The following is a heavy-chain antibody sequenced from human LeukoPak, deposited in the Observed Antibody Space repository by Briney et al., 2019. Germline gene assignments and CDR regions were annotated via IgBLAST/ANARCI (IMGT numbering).Heavy chain of an antibody. CDR1: GGTFSSYT. CDR3: ARDLNYRLDY. D-gene: IGHD1-7*01. Sequence: SVKVSCKASGGTFSSYTISWVRQAPGQGLELMGRIIPILGIANYAQKFQGRVTITADKSTSTAYMELSSLRSEDTAVYYCARDLNYRLDYWGQGTLVTVSS. V-gene: IGHV1-69*04. CDR2: IIPILGIA. J-gene: IGHJ4*02.